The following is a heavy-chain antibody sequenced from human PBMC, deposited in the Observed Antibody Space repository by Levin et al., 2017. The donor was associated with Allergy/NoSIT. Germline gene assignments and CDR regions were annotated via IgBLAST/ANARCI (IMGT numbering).Heavy chain of an antibody. Sequence: PSETLSLTCTVSGGSISSYYWSWIRQPPGKGLEWIGYIYYSGTTNYNPSLKSRVTMSVDTSRNQFSLNLSSVTSADTAVYYCATGGWRHDYWGQGTLVTVSS. J-gene: IGHJ4*02. CDR1: GGSISSYY. CDR3: ATGGWRHDY. D-gene: IGHD2-21*02. V-gene: IGHV4-59*01. CDR2: IYYSGTT.